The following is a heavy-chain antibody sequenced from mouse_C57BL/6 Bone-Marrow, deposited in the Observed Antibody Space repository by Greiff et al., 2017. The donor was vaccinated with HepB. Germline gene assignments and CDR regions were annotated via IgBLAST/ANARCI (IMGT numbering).Heavy chain of an antibody. D-gene: IGHD1-1*01. CDR2: IYPRSGNT. CDR1: GYTFTSYG. Sequence: QVQLKQSGAELARPGASVKLSCKASGYTFTSYGISWVKQRTGQGLDWIGEIYPRSGNTYYNEKFKGKATLTADKSSSKAYIELRSLTSEDSAVYFCARSRYGSCYAMDYWGQGTSVTVSS. CDR3: ARSRYGSCYAMDY. J-gene: IGHJ4*01. V-gene: IGHV1-81*01.